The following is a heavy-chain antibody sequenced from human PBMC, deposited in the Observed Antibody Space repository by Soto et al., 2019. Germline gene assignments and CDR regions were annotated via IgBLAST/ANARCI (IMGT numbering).Heavy chain of an antibody. CDR1: GGSISSGDYY. V-gene: IGHV4-30-4*01. CDR2: IYYSGST. D-gene: IGHD3-10*01. Sequence: SETLSLTCTVSGGSISSGDYYWSWIRQPPGKGLEWIGYIYYSGSTYYNPSLKSRVTISVDTSKNQFSLKLSSVTAADTAVYYCARVGWFGESSSVDWFDPWGRGTLVTVSS. CDR3: ARVGWFGESSSVDWFDP. J-gene: IGHJ5*02.